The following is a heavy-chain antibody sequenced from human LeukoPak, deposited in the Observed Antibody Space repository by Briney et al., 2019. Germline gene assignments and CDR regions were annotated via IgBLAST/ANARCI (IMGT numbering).Heavy chain of an antibody. CDR2: IYYSGST. J-gene: IGHJ6*02. Sequence: PSETLSLTCTVSGGSISSYYWSWIRQPPGKGLEWIGYIYYSGSTNYNPSLKSRVTISVDTSKNQFSLKLSSVTAADTAVYYCARVYSSSWYPYYYGMDVWGQGTTVTVSS. CDR3: ARVYSSSWYPYYYGMDV. D-gene: IGHD6-13*01. CDR1: GGSISSYY. V-gene: IGHV4-59*01.